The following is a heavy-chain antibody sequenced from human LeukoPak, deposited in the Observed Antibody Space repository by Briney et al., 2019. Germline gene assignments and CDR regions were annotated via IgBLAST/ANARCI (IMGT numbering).Heavy chain of an antibody. V-gene: IGHV3-23*01. Sequence: PGGSLRVSCAASVFTFSSYAMSWVGQAPGKGLEWVSAICGSGCSTYYADSVKGRFTISRDNSKNTLYLQMNTLRAEDTAVYYCAKDGLAATVYWGQGTLVTVSS. CDR1: VFTFSSYA. CDR2: ICGSGCST. D-gene: IGHD2-15*01. J-gene: IGHJ4*02. CDR3: AKDGLAATVY.